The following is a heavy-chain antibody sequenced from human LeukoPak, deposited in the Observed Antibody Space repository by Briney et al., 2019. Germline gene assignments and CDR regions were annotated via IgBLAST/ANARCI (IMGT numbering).Heavy chain of an antibody. J-gene: IGHJ5*02. CDR3: ARFPPPYDILTGYGNWFDP. D-gene: IGHD3-9*01. CDR1: GGSISSSSYY. V-gene: IGHV4-39*07. Sequence: PSETLSLTCTVSGGSISSSSYYWGWIRQPPGKGLEWIGSIYYSGSTYYNPSLKSRVTISVDTSKNQFSLKLSSVTAADTAVYYCARFPPPYDILTGYGNWFDPWGQGTLVTVSS. CDR2: IYYSGST.